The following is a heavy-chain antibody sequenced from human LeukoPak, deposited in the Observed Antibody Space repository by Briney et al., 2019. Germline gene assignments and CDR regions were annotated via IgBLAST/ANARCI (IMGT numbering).Heavy chain of an antibody. J-gene: IGHJ5*02. Sequence: PGGSLRLSCAASGFTFSSYEMNWVRQAPGKGLEWVSYISSSGSTIYYADSVKGRFTISRDNAKNSLYLQMNSLRAEDTAVYYCARDRLRGGGFDPWGRGTLVTVSS. V-gene: IGHV3-48*03. D-gene: IGHD3-16*01. CDR3: ARDRLRGGGFDP. CDR2: ISSSGSTI. CDR1: GFTFSSYE.